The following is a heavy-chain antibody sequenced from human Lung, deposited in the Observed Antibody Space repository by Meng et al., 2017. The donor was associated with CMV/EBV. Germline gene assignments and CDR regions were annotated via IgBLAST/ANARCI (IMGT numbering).Heavy chain of an antibody. CDR1: GFSLSTSEVG. J-gene: IGHJ5*02. V-gene: IGHV2-5*02. Sequence: QITLKGSGPTLVKTTQHLTLTCTFSGFSLSTSEVGVGWIRQPPGKALEWLAVIYWDDDKRYSPSLKSRRTITKDTSKNQVVLTLTNMDPVDTATYYCALFTGSWFDPWGQGTLVTVSS. D-gene: IGHD1-14*01. CDR2: IYWDDDK. CDR3: ALFTGSWFDP.